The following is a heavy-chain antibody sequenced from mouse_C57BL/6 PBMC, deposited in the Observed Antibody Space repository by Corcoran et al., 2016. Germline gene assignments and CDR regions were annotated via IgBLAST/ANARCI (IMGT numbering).Heavy chain of an antibody. Sequence: QVQLKQSGAELVRPGASVKLSCKASGYTFTDYYINWVKQRPGQGLEWIARIYPGSGNTYYNEKFKGKATLTAEKSSSTAYMQLSSLTSEDSAVYFCARESTDAMDYWGQGTSVTVSS. CDR2: IYPGSGNT. J-gene: IGHJ4*01. V-gene: IGHV1-76*01. CDR3: ARESTDAMDY. CDR1: GYTFTDYY.